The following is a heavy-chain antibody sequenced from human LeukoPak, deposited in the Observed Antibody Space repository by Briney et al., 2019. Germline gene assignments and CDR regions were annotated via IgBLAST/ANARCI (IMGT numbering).Heavy chain of an antibody. CDR2: ITPIFGTA. V-gene: IGHV1-69*06. Sequence: GASVKVSCKASGGTFSNYAINWVRQAPGQGLEWMGGITPIFGTANYVQKLQGRVTITADKSTRTAYMELSRLRSEDTAIYYCARASSDDTAMATPFAYWGQGTLVTVSS. J-gene: IGHJ4*02. CDR1: GGTFSNYA. CDR3: ARASSDDTAMATPFAY. D-gene: IGHD5-18*01.